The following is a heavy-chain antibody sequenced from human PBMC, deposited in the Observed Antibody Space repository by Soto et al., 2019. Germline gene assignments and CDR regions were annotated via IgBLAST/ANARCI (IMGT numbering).Heavy chain of an antibody. CDR2: ITSSSVTM. CDR3: VGEVGFQLIY. CDR1: GFTFSTHS. Sequence: EVQLVESGGGLVQPGGSLRLSCAASGFTFSTHSMNWVRQAPGKGLEWISYITSSSVTMYADSVKGRFTISRDNAKNSLYLQMNSLRAEDTAVYFCVGEVGFQLIYWGQGTLVTFSA. D-gene: IGHD2-2*01. J-gene: IGHJ4*02. V-gene: IGHV3-48*01.